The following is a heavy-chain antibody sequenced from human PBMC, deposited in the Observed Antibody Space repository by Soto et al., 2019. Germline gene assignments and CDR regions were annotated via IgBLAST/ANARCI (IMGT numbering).Heavy chain of an antibody. J-gene: IGHJ4*02. CDR2: TSYDGSQK. CDR3: GPVWFGEFPRGFDG. CDR1: GFSFSSYA. V-gene: IGHV3-30-3*01. D-gene: IGHD3-10*01. Sequence: QVQLVESGGDEVQPGRSLRISCGVSGFSFSSYAMNWVRQAPGEGLEGVAVTSYDGSQKYYADTVKGRFTISRDNSKNTLVLEMNSLRVEDTAVYYCGPVWFGEFPRGFDGWGQGTLVTVRS.